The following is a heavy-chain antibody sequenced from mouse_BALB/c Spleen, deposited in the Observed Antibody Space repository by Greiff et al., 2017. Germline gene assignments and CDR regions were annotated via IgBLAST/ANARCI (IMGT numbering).Heavy chain of an antibody. D-gene: IGHD2-1*01. CDR2: ISYSGST. V-gene: IGHV3-2*02. Sequence: EVQLQQSGPGLVKPSQSLSLTCTVTGYSITSDYAWNWIRQFPGNKLEWMGYISYSGSTSYNPSLKSRISITRDTSKNQFFLQLNSVTTEDTATYYCARSVYYGNYGWFAYWGQGTLVTVSA. CDR3: ARSVYYGNYGWFAY. CDR1: GYSITSDYA. J-gene: IGHJ3*01.